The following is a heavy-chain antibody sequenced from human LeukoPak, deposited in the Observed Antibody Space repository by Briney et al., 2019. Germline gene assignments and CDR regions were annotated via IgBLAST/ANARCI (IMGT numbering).Heavy chain of an antibody. CDR2: INPNSGGT. J-gene: IGHJ5*02. CDR1: GYTFTGYY. Sequence: GASVKVSCKASGYTFTGYYMHWVRQAPGQGLEWMGWINPNSGGTNYAQKFQGRVTMTRDTSISTAYMELSRLRSDDTAVYYCAGVYSSSWSNWFDPWGQGTLVTVSS. V-gene: IGHV1-2*02. CDR3: AGVYSSSWSNWFDP. D-gene: IGHD6-13*01.